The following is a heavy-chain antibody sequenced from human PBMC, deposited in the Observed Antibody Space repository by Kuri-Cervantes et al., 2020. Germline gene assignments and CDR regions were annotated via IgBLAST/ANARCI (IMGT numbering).Heavy chain of an antibody. Sequence: GGSLRLSCAASGFTFSDYYMSWIRQAPGKGLEWVSYISSSGSTIYYADSVKGRFTISRDNAKNSLYLQMNSLRAEDTAVYYCACYGDYGPAVGFDPWGQGTLVTVSS. D-gene: IGHD4-17*01. CDR1: GFTFSDYY. CDR3: ACYGDYGPAVGFDP. CDR2: ISSSGSTI. J-gene: IGHJ5*02. V-gene: IGHV3-11*01.